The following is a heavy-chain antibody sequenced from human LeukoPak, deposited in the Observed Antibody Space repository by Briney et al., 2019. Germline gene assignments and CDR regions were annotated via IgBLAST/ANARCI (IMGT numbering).Heavy chain of an antibody. Sequence: GGSLRLSCATSGFTFADYAMVWFRQAPGKGLEWLCFIRSKSFGETILYAPSLKGRFTISRDDSKSTAYLQTNSLKAEDTGMYYCTRATDGYPDLDYWGQGTLVTVSS. V-gene: IGHV3-49*03. J-gene: IGHJ4*02. D-gene: IGHD5-24*01. CDR3: TRATDGYPDLDY. CDR2: IRSKSFGETI. CDR1: GFTFADYA.